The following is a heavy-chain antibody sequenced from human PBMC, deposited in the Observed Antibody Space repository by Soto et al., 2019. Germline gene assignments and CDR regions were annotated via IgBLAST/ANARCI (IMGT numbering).Heavy chain of an antibody. CDR1: GYPVTAYY. J-gene: IGHJ3*02. Sequence: QLHLVQSGAVVKKPGASVTVSCSASGYPVTAYYMHWVRQAPGRGLEWMGGINPATGAAKYTQTFQGRVTMTRDTSTSTVFMELGGLASKDTAVFYCARGGGVGVAGSAAFDMWGQGTLVTVSS. V-gene: IGHV1-2*02. CDR2: INPATGAA. D-gene: IGHD3-3*01. CDR3: ARGGGVGVAGSAAFDM.